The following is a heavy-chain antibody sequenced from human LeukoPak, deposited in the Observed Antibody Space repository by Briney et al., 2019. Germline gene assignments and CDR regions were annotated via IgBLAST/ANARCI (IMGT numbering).Heavy chain of an antibody. D-gene: IGHD2-15*01. CDR2: IYYSVST. V-gene: IGHV4-59*01. J-gene: IGHJ4*02. CDR3: ARIGVGKAFDY. Sequence: PSETLSLTCTVSGGSISSYYWSWIRQPPGKGLESIGYIYYSVSTNSNPSLKSRVTISVDTSKNQFSLKLSSVTAADTAVYYCARIGVGKAFDYWGQGTLVTVSS. CDR1: GGSISSYY.